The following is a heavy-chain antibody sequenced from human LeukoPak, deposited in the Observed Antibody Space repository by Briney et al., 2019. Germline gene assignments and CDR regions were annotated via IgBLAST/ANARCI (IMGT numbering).Heavy chain of an antibody. V-gene: IGHV4-34*01. J-gene: IGHJ4*02. CDR3: ARVMDDYVWGSYRQSFDY. CDR1: GGSFSGYY. D-gene: IGHD3-16*02. CDR2: INHSGST. Sequence: SETLSLTCAVYGGSFSGYYWSWIRKPPGKGLEWIGEINHSGSTNYNPSLKSRVTISVDTSKNQFSLKLSSVTAADTAVYYCARVMDDYVWGSYRQSFDYWGQGTLVTVSS.